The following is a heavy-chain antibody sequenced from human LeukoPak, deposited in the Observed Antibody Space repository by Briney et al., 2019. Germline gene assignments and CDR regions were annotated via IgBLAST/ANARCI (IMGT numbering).Heavy chain of an antibody. V-gene: IGHV4-34*01. CDR1: GGSFSGYF. CDR3: ARRGGVYYGDFLDY. Sequence: SSETLSLTCAVDGGSFSGYFWSWIRQVPGKGLEWIGEVNQSGRTNYNPSLKSRVTISVDTSKNQFSLKLSSVTAADTAVYYCARRGGVYYGDFLDYWGQGTLVTVSS. CDR2: VNQSGRT. D-gene: IGHD4-17*01. J-gene: IGHJ4*02.